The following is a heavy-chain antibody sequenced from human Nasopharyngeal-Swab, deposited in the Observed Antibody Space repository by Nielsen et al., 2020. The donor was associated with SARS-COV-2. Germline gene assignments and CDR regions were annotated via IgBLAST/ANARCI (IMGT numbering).Heavy chain of an antibody. V-gene: IGHV4-30-2*01. CDR1: GGSINSGDNS. Sequence: SETLSLTCAVSGGSINSGDNSWSWIRQPPGKGLEWIGYIYHSGSTYYNPSLKSRVTISVDRSKNQFSLKLSSVTAADTAVYYCARGPRYCSGGSCYQVFYYYMDVWGKGTTVTVSS. CDR2: IYHSGST. D-gene: IGHD2-15*01. CDR3: ARGPRYCSGGSCYQVFYYYMDV. J-gene: IGHJ6*03.